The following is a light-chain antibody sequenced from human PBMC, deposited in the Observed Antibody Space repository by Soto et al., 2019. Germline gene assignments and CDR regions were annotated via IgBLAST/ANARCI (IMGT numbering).Light chain of an antibody. V-gene: IGKV1-39*01. CDR2: AAS. CDR1: QSIRSY. CDR3: QQSYSTPIS. J-gene: IGKJ5*01. Sequence: DIQMTQSPSSLSASVGDRVTITCRASQSIRSYLNWYQQKPGKAPKLLIYAASSLQSGVPSRFSGSGSGTDVTLTISSLQPEDFATYYCQQSYSTPISFGKGTRLEIK.